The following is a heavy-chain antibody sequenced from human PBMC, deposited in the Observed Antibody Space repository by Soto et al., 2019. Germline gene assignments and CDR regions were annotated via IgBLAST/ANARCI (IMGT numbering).Heavy chain of an antibody. Sequence: EVQLLEYGGGLVQPGGSLRLSCADSGFTFSSYAMSWVRQAPGKGLEWVSAISGSGGSTYYADSVKGRFTISRDNSKNTLDLQMNSLRAEDTSVYYCAKSTTVSWYFDLWGRGTLVTVSS. V-gene: IGHV3-23*01. J-gene: IGHJ2*01. D-gene: IGHD4-17*01. CDR1: GFTFSSYA. CDR2: ISGSGGST. CDR3: AKSTTVSWYFDL.